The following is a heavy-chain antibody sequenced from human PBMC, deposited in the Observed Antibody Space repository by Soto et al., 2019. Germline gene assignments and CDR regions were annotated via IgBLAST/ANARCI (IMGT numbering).Heavy chain of an antibody. D-gene: IGHD2-2*01. J-gene: IGHJ5*02. Sequence: SETLSLTCAVSGGSISSSNWWHWVRQPPGKGLGGIGEINHSGTTNYNPSLKSRVAISVDKSKNPFSLKMNSVTAADTAVYYCARVRQYCSGTSCYLDPWGQGTLVTVSS. CDR1: GGSISSSNW. CDR3: ARVRQYCSGTSCYLDP. CDR2: INHSGTT. V-gene: IGHV4-4*02.